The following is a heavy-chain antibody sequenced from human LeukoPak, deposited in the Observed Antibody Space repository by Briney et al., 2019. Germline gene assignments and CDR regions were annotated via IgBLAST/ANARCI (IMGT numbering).Heavy chain of an antibody. D-gene: IGHD2-21*02. V-gene: IGHV3-23*01. Sequence: PGGTLRLSCAASGFTFSSYAVSWVRQAPGKGLEWVSAISGSGGSTYYADSVKGRFTISRDNSKNTLYLQMNSLRAEDTAVYYCAKVSTDGHMGYWGQGTLVTVSS. CDR3: AKVSTDGHMGY. CDR1: GFTFSSYA. CDR2: ISGSGGST. J-gene: IGHJ4*02.